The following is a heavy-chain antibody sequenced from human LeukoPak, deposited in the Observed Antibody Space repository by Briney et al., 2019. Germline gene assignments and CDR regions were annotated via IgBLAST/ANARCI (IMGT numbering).Heavy chain of an antibody. Sequence: SETLSLTCTVSGGSISTYYWSWLRQPPGKGLEWIGYIYYSGSTNYNPSLKGRVTISLDTSKSQFSLKLSSVTAADTAVYFCARGHWYFDYWGQGTLVTVSS. CDR1: GGSISTYY. D-gene: IGHD1-1*01. V-gene: IGHV4-59*01. J-gene: IGHJ4*02. CDR3: ARGHWYFDY. CDR2: IYYSGST.